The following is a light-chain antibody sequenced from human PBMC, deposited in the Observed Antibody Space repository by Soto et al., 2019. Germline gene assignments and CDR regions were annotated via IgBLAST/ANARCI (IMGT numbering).Light chain of an antibody. Sequence: QSALTQPASVSGSPGQSITISCTGTSSDVGGYNHVSWYQQHPGKAPKLMICEVTNRPSGVSSRFSGSKSGNTASLTISGLQAEDEADYFCSSYTSQNTRVFGGGTKLTVL. CDR1: SSDVGGYNH. V-gene: IGLV2-14*01. J-gene: IGLJ3*02. CDR3: SSYTSQNTRV. CDR2: EVT.